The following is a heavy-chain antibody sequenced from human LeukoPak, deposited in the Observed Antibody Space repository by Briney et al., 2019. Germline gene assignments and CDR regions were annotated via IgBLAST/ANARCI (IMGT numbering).Heavy chain of an antibody. D-gene: IGHD3-16*01. CDR2: ISAYNGNT. Sequence: ASVKVSCKASGYTFTSYGISWVRQAPGQGLEWMGWISAYNGNTNYAQKLQGRVTMTTDTSTSTAYMELRSLRSDDTAVYYCGGDNGLGGAGSWNDYGGKGTLATVSS. CDR3: GGDNGLGGAGSWNDY. V-gene: IGHV1-18*01. CDR1: GYTFTSYG. J-gene: IGHJ4*02.